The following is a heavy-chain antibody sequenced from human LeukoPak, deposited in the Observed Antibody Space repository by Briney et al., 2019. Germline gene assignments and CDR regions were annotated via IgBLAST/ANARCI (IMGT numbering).Heavy chain of an antibody. CDR1: GFTFSSYW. CDR3: ARDSGYYYMDV. CDR2: IRQDGSQK. V-gene: IGHV3-7*01. D-gene: IGHD3-10*01. J-gene: IGHJ6*03. Sequence: GGSLRLSCAASGFTFSSYWMSWVRQAPGKGLEWVATIRQDGSQKYYVDSVKGRFTISRDNAKNSLYLQMNSLRAEDTAVYYCARDSGYYYMDVWGKGTTVTVSS.